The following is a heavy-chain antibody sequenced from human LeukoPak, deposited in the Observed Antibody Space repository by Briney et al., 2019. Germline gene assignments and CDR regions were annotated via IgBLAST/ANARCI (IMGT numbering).Heavy chain of an antibody. CDR2: IKQDGSAK. D-gene: IGHD3-10*01. V-gene: IGHV3-7*01. CDR1: GFTYSSYS. J-gene: IGHJ4*02. CDR3: ARGAFGFIDF. Sequence: GGSLRLSCATSGFTYSSYSMSWVRQAPEKGLEWVANIKQDGSAKYYVDSVKGRFTISRDNAKNSLSLQMNSLRADDTAVYYCARGAFGFIDFWGQGTQVTVSS.